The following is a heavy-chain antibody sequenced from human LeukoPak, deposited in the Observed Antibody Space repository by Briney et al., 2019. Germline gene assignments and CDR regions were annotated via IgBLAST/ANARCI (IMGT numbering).Heavy chain of an antibody. Sequence: GGSLRLSCAASGFTFSSYAMHWVRQAPGKGLEWVAVISYDGSNKYYADSVKGRFTISRDNSKNTLYLQMNSLRAEDTAVYHCAKSGSGSYYPEYYFDYWGQGTLVTVSS. V-gene: IGHV3-30*04. CDR1: GFTFSSYA. J-gene: IGHJ4*02. CDR3: AKSGSGSYYPEYYFDY. D-gene: IGHD3-10*01. CDR2: ISYDGSNK.